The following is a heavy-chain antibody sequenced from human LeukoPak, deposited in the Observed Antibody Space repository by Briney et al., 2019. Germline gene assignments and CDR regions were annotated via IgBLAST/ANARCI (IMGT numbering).Heavy chain of an antibody. J-gene: IGHJ4*02. CDR1: GGSISSYY. D-gene: IGHD3-22*01. Sequence: SETLSLTCTVSGGSISSYYWSWLRQPAGKGLEWIGRIYTSGSTNYNPSLKSRVTMSVDTSKNQFSLKLSSVTAADTAVYYCARGDFYYDSSGYSPYYFDYWGQGTLVTVSS. CDR3: ARGDFYYDSSGYSPYYFDY. V-gene: IGHV4-4*07. CDR2: IYTSGST.